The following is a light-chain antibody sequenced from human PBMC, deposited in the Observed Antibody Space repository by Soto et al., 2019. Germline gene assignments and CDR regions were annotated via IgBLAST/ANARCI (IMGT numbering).Light chain of an antibody. J-gene: IGLJ1*01. CDR2: DNN. CDR3: GTWDSRLSSYV. V-gene: IGLV1-51*01. CDR1: SSNIGNNY. Sequence: QSVLTQPPSVSAAPGQKVTISCSGSSSNIGNNYVSWYQQLPGTAPKLLIYDNNKRPSGIPDRFSDSKSGTSATLAITGLQTGDEADYYCGTWDSRLSSYVFGTGTQLTVL.